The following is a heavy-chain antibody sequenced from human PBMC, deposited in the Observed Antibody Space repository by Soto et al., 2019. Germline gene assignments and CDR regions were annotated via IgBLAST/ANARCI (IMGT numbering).Heavy chain of an antibody. J-gene: IGHJ5*02. Sequence: ASVKVSCKASGYTFTSYGISWVRQAPGQGLEWMGWISAYNGNTNYAQKLQGRVTMTTDTSTSTAYMELRSLRSDDTAVYYCARGYDILTGYYDSWFDPWGQGTLVTVSS. CDR1: GYTFTSYG. D-gene: IGHD3-9*01. CDR2: ISAYNGNT. CDR3: ARGYDILTGYYDSWFDP. V-gene: IGHV1-18*01.